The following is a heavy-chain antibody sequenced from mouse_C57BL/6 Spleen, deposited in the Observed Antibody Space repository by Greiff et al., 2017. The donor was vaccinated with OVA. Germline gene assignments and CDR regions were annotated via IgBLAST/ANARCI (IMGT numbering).Heavy chain of an antibody. V-gene: IGHV1-69*01. D-gene: IGHD1-1*01. CDR1: GYTFTSYW. CDR3: ARSSSGLPWFAY. CDR2: IDPSDSYT. J-gene: IGHJ3*01. Sequence: QQSCKASGYTFTSYWMHWVKQRPGQGLEWIGEIDPSDSYTNYNQKFKGKSTLTVDKSSSTAYMQLSSLTSEDSAVYYCARSSSGLPWFAYWGQGTLVTVSA.